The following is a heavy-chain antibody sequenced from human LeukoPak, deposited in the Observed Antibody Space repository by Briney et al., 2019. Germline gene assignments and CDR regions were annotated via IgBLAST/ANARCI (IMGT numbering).Heavy chain of an antibody. CDR2: IYYSGST. V-gene: IGHV4-59*08. Sequence: SETLSLTCTVSGVSISSYYWSWIRQPPGKGLEWIGYIYYSGSTNYNPSLKSRVTISVDTSKNQFSLKLSSVTAADMAVYYCARQGYSSGWSNWFDPWGQGTLVTVSS. J-gene: IGHJ5*02. CDR1: GVSISSYY. D-gene: IGHD6-19*01. CDR3: ARQGYSSGWSNWFDP.